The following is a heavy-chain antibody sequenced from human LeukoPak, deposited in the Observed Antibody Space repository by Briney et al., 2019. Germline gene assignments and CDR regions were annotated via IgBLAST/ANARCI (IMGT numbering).Heavy chain of an antibody. CDR1: GFTFSSYG. V-gene: IGHV3-7*04. D-gene: IGHD3-10*01. J-gene: IGHJ4*02. Sequence: GRSLRLSCTASGFTFSSYGMHWVRQAPGKGLEWVANIKQDGSEKYYVDSVKGRFTISRDNAKNSLYLQMNSLRAEDTAVYYCAREGGRPGYFGSGSPWGQGTLVTVSS. CDR3: AREGGRPGYFGSGSP. CDR2: IKQDGSEK.